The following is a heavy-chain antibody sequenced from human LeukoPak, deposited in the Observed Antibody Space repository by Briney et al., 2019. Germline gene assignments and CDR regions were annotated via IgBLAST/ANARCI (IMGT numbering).Heavy chain of an antibody. V-gene: IGHV3-33*01. CDR1: GFTFSRYG. CDR2: IWYDGSNK. J-gene: IGHJ4*02. D-gene: IGHD1-26*01. CDR3: ARSNSGSYLFDY. Sequence: GGSLRLSCAASGFTFSRYGMHWVRQAPGKGLEWVAVIWYDGSNKYYADSVKGRFTISRGNSKNTLYLQMNSLRAEDTAVYYCARSNSGSYLFDYWGQGTLVTVSS.